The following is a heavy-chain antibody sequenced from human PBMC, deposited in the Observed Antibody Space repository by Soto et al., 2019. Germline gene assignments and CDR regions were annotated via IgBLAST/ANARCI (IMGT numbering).Heavy chain of an antibody. CDR3: AKSSGYAEYYYYYYMDV. CDR1: GFTFSSYA. CDR2: ISGSGGST. J-gene: IGHJ6*03. Sequence: HPGGSLRLSCAASGFTFSSYAMSWVRQAPGKGLEWVSAISGSGGSTYCADSVKGRFTISRDNSKNTLYLQMNSLRAEDTAVYYCAKSSGYAEYYYYYYMDVWGKGTTVTVSS. V-gene: IGHV3-23*01. D-gene: IGHD5-12*01.